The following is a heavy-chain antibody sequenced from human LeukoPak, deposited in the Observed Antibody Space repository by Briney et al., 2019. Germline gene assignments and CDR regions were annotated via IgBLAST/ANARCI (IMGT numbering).Heavy chain of an antibody. CDR3: AKPYSSSWYYPAGYYFDY. CDR2: ISNDGSNK. D-gene: IGHD6-13*01. V-gene: IGHV3-30*18. J-gene: IGHJ4*02. Sequence: PGRSLRLSCAASGFTFSSYDMHWVRQAPGKGLEWVAVISNDGSNKYYADSVKGRFTISRDNSKNTLYLQMNSLRAEDTAVYYCAKPYSSSWYYPAGYYFDYWGQGTLVTVSS. CDR1: GFTFSSYD.